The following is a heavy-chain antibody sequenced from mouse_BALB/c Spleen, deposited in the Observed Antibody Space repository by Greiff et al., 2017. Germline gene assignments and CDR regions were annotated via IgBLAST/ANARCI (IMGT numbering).Heavy chain of an antibody. CDR2: IWTGGGT. J-gene: IGHJ4*01. Sequence: VKLQESGPGLVAPSQSLSITCTVSGFSLTSYDISWIRQPPGKGLEWLGVIWTGGGTNYNSAFMSRLSISKDNSKSQVFLKMNSLQTDDTAIYYCVRDRDTTARLDYWGQGTSVTVSS. CDR1: GFSLTSYD. D-gene: IGHD1-2*01. V-gene: IGHV2-9-2*01. CDR3: VRDRDTTARLDY.